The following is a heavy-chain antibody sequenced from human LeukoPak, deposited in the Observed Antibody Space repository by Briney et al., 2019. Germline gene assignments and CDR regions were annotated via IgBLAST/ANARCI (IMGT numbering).Heavy chain of an antibody. CDR3: ARGAGYNYPYYFDY. Sequence: GGSLRLSCAASGFTFSSYAISWVRQAPRKGLEWVSTISGSGGSTYYADSVKGRFTISRDNSKNTLYLQMNSLRAEDTAVYYCARGAGYNYPYYFDYWGQGTLVTVSS. J-gene: IGHJ4*02. CDR1: GFTFSSYA. CDR2: ISGSGGST. V-gene: IGHV3-23*01. D-gene: IGHD5-24*01.